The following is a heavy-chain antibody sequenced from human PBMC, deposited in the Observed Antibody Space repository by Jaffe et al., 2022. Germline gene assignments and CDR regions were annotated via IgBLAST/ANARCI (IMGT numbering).Heavy chain of an antibody. D-gene: IGHD2-21*02. CDR1: GYSFTSYW. CDR3: VRQVKTVVTPGVVDY. V-gene: IGHV5-51*01. J-gene: IGHJ4*02. CDR2: IYPGDSDT. Sequence: EVQLVQSGAEVKKPGESLKISCKGSGYSFTSYWIGWVRQMPGKGLEWMGIIYPGDSDTRYSPSFQGQVTISADKSISTAYLQWSSLKASDTAMYYCVRQVKTVVTPGVVDYWGQGTLVTVSS.